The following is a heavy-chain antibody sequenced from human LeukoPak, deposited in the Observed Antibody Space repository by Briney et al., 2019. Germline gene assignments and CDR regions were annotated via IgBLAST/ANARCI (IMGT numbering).Heavy chain of an antibody. CDR1: GFSVSNNY. Sequence: GGSLRLSCVVSGFSVSNNYIIWVRQAPGNGLERVSVIYGDGRTSHSASVRGRFTISRDNSKSIVSLQMNNLRAEDTAVYYCARGRGLGVVSPYFDYWGQGTLVTVSS. D-gene: IGHD3-3*01. V-gene: IGHV3-53*01. J-gene: IGHJ4*02. CDR3: ARGRGLGVVSPYFDY. CDR2: IYGDGRT.